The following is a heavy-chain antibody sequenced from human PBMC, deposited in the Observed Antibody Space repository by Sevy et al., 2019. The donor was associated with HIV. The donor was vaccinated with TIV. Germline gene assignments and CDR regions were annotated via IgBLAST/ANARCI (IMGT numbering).Heavy chain of an antibody. V-gene: IGHV3-7*01. J-gene: IGHJ4*02. CDR3: VREGRYSSSWYFGSPVQYYFDY. D-gene: IGHD6-13*01. Sequence: GGSLRLSCAASEFTFSSYWMTWVRQTPGKGLEWVANIKQDGSEKYYVDSVKGRFTISRDNAKNTLFLQINSLRAEDTAVYYCVREGRYSSSWYFGSPVQYYFDYWGQGTLVTVSS. CDR2: IKQDGSEK. CDR1: EFTFSSYW.